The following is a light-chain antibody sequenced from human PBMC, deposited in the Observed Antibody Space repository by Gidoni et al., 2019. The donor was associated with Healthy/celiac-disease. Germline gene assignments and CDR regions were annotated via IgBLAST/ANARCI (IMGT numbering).Light chain of an antibody. Sequence: IVFTQSPGTLSLSPGERATLSCRASQSVSSSYLAWYQQKPGQAPRLLIYGASSRATGIPDRFSGSGAGTDFTLTISRLEPEDFAVYYCQQYGSSLYTFGQGTKVEIK. CDR1: QSVSSSY. CDR3: QQYGSSLYT. V-gene: IGKV3-20*01. J-gene: IGKJ1*01. CDR2: GAS.